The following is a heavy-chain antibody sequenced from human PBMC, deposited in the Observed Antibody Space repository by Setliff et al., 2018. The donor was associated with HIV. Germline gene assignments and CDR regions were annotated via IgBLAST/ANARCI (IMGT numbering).Heavy chain of an antibody. V-gene: IGHV4-39*07. D-gene: IGHD6-19*01. J-gene: IGHJ4*02. CDR2: TSYTGSS. Sequence: SETLSLTCTASGGSVISNFYWGWIRQSPGKGLEWLGSTSYTGSSYYNASLRSRVSMSVDASKNQFSLRLSSVTAADTAVYYCARDNEQMAVPGAVFDYWGQGTLVTVSS. CDR3: ARDNEQMAVPGAVFDY. CDR1: GGSVISNFY.